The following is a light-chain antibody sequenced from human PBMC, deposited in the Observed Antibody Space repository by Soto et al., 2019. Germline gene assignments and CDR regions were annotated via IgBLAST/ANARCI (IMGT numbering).Light chain of an antibody. J-gene: IGKJ1*01. CDR3: QQRSNWPPWT. CDR2: DAS. Sequence: EVVLTQSPATLSLSPGERATLSCRASQSVSTSLVWYQHKPGQAPRLVIYDASYMATGFPARFSGSGSGTDFNLTISSLEPEDFAVYYCQQRSNWPPWTFGQGTRVAVK. CDR1: QSVSTS. V-gene: IGKV3-11*01.